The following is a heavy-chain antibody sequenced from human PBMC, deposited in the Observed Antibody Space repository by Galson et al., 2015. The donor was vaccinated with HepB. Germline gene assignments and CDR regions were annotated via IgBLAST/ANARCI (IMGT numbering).Heavy chain of an antibody. CDR2: IWYDGSKQ. CDR3: TKEDCSGGNCFFPGH. V-gene: IGHV3-30*18. J-gene: IGHJ1*01. D-gene: IGHD2-15*01. CDR1: GFTFTGHG. Sequence: ALRPSCAASGFTFTGHGFDWVRQARGKGLEWVAGIWYDGSKQDYSDSVQVRLAVSRDNSMNTVYLQMNSLRPEDTAVYYCTKEDCSGGNCFFPGHSAPSTLVPVSS.